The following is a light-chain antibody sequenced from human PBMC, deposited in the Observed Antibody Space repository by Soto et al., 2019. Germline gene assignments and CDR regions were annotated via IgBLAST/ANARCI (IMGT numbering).Light chain of an antibody. Sequence: EIVMTQSPATLSVSPGERATLSCRASQSVSGNLAWYQQKPGQAPRLLIYGAPTRATGIPARFSGSGSGTEFTLTISSLQSEDFAVYYCQQYNNWPLFGQGTKVDIK. CDR1: QSVSGN. CDR2: GAP. J-gene: IGKJ1*01. CDR3: QQYNNWPL. V-gene: IGKV3-15*01.